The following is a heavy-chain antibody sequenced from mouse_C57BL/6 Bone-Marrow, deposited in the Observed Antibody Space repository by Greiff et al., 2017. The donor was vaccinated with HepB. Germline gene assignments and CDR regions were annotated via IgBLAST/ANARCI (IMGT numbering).Heavy chain of an antibody. CDR2: IDPENGDT. CDR1: GFNIKDDY. V-gene: IGHV14-4*01. D-gene: IGHD2-2*01. J-gene: IGHJ3*01. CDR3: TTVVTPAY. Sequence: EVQLQQSGAELVRPGASVKLSCTASGFNIKDDYMHWVKQRPEQGLEWIGWIDPENGDTEYASKFQGKATITADTSSNTAYLQLSSLTSEDPAVYCCTTVVTPAYWGQGTLVTVSA.